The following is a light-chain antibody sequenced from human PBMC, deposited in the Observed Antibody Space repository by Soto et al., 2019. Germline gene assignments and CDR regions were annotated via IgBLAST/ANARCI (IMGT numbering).Light chain of an antibody. J-gene: IGLJ3*02. Sequence: QTVVTQAPSFSVSPGGTVTLTCGLSSESVSTANYPTWCQQTPGQGPRTLIYSTTTRSSGVPVRFSGSILGNKAALSSTGAQPDDESDYDCVLYMGSGISVFVGGTKVTVL. V-gene: IGLV8-61*01. CDR2: STT. CDR1: SESVSTANY. CDR3: VLYMGSGISV.